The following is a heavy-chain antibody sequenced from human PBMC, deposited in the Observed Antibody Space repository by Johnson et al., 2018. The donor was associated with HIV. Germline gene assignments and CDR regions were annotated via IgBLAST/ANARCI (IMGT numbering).Heavy chain of an antibody. D-gene: IGHD1-26*01. V-gene: IGHV3-66*03. CDR3: ARDRVGATTLDAFDI. Sequence: VHLVESGGGLIQPGGSLRLSRAASGFTVRNNYMSWVRQAPGKGLEWVAVIYSGGSTYYTDSVKGRFTISRDNSKNTLSLQMNSLRPEDTAVYYCARDRVGATTLDAFDIWGQGTMVTVSS. CDR2: IYSGGST. J-gene: IGHJ3*02. CDR1: GFTVRNNY.